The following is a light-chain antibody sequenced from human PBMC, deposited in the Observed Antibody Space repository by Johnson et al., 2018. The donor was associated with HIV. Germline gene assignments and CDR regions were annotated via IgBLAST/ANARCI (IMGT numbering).Light chain of an antibody. Sequence: QSVVTQPPSVSAAPGQRVNISCSGNSSNIENYFVSWYQQLPGAAPRLVIYEDNKRPTGITDRFSGSKSGTSATLGITGLQPGDEADYYCGTWDSSRSAYVFGTGTKVTVL. V-gene: IGLV1-51*02. J-gene: IGLJ1*01. CDR3: GTWDSSRSAYV. CDR1: SSNIENYF. CDR2: EDN.